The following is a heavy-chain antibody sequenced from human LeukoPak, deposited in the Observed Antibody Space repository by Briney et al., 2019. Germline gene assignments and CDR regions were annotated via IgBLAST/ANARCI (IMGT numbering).Heavy chain of an antibody. Sequence: GESLRLSCAASGFTFSSYSMNWVRQAPGKGLEWVSYISSASNTIYYADSVKGRFTISRENDKNSLYLQMNSLRAEDTAMYYCARDGWFGDYNWFDPWGQGTLVTVSS. CDR3: ARDGWFGDYNWFDP. CDR1: GFTFSSYS. CDR2: ISSASNTI. J-gene: IGHJ5*02. D-gene: IGHD3-10*01. V-gene: IGHV3-48*01.